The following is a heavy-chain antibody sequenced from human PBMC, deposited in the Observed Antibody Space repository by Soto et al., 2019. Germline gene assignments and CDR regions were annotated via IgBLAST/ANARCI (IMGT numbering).Heavy chain of an antibody. Sequence: GGSLRLSCAASGFTFSSFWMSWVRQAPGKGLEWVASIKEDGSEKYYVDSVKGRFTISRDNAKNSLYLQMSSLRPEDTAIYYCARDFQGYWGQGILVTVSS. CDR1: GFTFSSFW. CDR2: IKEDGSEK. CDR3: ARDFQGY. V-gene: IGHV3-7*01. J-gene: IGHJ4*02.